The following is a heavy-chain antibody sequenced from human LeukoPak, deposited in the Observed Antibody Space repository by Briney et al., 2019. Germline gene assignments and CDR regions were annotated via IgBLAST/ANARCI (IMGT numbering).Heavy chain of an antibody. CDR1: GFTFSSYG. D-gene: IGHD3-3*01. J-gene: IGHJ6*03. Sequence: GGSLRLSCAASGFTFSSYGMSWVRQAPGKGLEWVSAISGSGGSTYYADSVEGRFTISRDSAKNSLFLQMNSLRADDTAVYYCARDHAFSYYYYYMDVWGKGTTVTVSS. CDR3: ARDHAFSYYYYYMDV. V-gene: IGHV3-23*01. CDR2: ISGSGGST.